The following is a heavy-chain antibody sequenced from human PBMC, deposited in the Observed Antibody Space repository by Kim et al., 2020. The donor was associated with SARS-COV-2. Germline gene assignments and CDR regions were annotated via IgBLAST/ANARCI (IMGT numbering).Heavy chain of an antibody. J-gene: IGHJ6*02. CDR2: IYTSGST. CDR3: ARAPEYYYYGMDV. CDR1: GGSISSGSYY. Sequence: SETLSLTCTVSGGSISSGSYYWSWIRQPAGKGLEWIGRIYTSGSTNYNPSLKSRVTISVDTSKNQFSLKLSSVTAADTAVYYCARAPEYYYYGMDVWGQGTTVTVSS. V-gene: IGHV4-61*02.